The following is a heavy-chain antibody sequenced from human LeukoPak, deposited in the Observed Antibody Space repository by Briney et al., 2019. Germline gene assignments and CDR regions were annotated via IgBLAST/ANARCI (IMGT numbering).Heavy chain of an antibody. D-gene: IGHD3-22*01. J-gene: IGHJ4*02. CDR3: AKSIVVVTTMGYYFDY. Sequence: GRSLRLSCAASGFTFSSYAMHWVRQAPGKGLEWVAVISYDGSNKYYADSVKGRFTISRDNSKNTLYLQMNSLRAEDTAVYYCAKSIVVVTTMGYYFDYWGQGTLVTVSS. V-gene: IGHV3-30*04. CDR2: ISYDGSNK. CDR1: GFTFSSYA.